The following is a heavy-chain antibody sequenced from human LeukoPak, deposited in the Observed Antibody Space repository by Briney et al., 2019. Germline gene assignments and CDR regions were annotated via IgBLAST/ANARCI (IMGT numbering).Heavy chain of an antibody. CDR1: GFTFDDYA. CDR2: ISWDGGST. Sequence: GGSLRLSCAASGFTFDDYAMHWVRQAPGKGLEWVSLISWDGGSTYYADSVKGRFTISRDNSKNSLYLQMNSLRAEDTALYYCAKDMRIAVADYYYHYVDVWGKGTTVTVSS. J-gene: IGHJ6*03. D-gene: IGHD6-19*01. CDR3: AKDMRIAVADYYYHYVDV. V-gene: IGHV3-43D*03.